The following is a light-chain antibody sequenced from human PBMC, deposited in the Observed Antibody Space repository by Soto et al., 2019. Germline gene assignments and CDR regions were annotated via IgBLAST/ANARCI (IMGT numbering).Light chain of an antibody. Sequence: EIVVTQSPVTLSVSPGKTATLSCRASQNVFNNLAWYQVKPGQALRLLIYGASTRATGIPVRFSGSGSGTDFTLTIHSLQSEDFAVYYCQQYNQWLTFGGGTKVEIK. J-gene: IGKJ4*01. CDR2: GAS. CDR1: QNVFNN. CDR3: QQYNQWLT. V-gene: IGKV3-15*01.